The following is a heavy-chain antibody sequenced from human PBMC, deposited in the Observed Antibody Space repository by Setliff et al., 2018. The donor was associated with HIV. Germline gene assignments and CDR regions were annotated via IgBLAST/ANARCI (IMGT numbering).Heavy chain of an antibody. D-gene: IGHD3-10*01. CDR2: INHSGNT. J-gene: IGHJ4*02. Sequence: TSETLSLTCDVYGGSFSGFYWTWIRQPPGKGLEWIGGINHSGNTNYNPSLNSRVLISVDTSKNQFSLKMLSVTAADTAVYYCARGLGHYGSGSSLPLGYWGQGTLVTVSS. CDR3: ARGLGHYGSGSSLPLGY. V-gene: IGHV4-34*01. CDR1: GGSFSGFY.